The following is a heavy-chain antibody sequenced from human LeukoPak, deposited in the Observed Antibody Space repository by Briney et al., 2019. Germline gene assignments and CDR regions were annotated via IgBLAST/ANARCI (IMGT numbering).Heavy chain of an antibody. CDR2: ISSSGSIM. Sequence: GGSLRLSCAASGFSFSSYEMNWVRQAPGKGLEWVSYISSSGSIMYSADSVKGRYTISRDNAKNSLYLQMNSLRAEDTAIYYCSGQYSSSSVVDYWGQAILITVSS. CDR3: SGQYSSSSVVDY. V-gene: IGHV3-48*03. CDR1: GFSFSSYE. D-gene: IGHD6-6*01. J-gene: IGHJ4*02.